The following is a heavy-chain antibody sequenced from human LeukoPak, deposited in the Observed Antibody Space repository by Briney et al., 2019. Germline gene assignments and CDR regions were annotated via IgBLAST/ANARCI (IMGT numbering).Heavy chain of an antibody. V-gene: IGHV1-2*02. CDR3: ARDPPAVPFDY. CDR2: INPNSGGT. CDR1: GYTFNGYY. Sequence: ASVKVSCRASGYTFNGYYMHWVRQAPGQGLEWMGWINPNSGGTNYAQKFQGRVTMTRDTSISTAYMELSRLRSDDTAVYYCARDPPAVPFDYWGQGTLVTVSS. J-gene: IGHJ4*02. D-gene: IGHD2-2*01.